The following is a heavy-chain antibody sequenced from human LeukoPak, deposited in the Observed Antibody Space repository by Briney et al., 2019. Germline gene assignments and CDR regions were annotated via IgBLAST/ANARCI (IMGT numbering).Heavy chain of an antibody. CDR3: AKSNGYGLIDY. J-gene: IGHJ4*02. CDR1: GASISSSNYY. D-gene: IGHD5-12*01. V-gene: IGHV4-39*01. CDR2: IYSSGNT. Sequence: SETLSLTCAVSGASISSSNYYWGWVRPSPGKGLEWIGNIYSSGNTYYNASLKSRVTMYIDTSKNQFSLKLSSVTAADTAMYYYAKSNGYGLIDYWGQGTLVTVSS.